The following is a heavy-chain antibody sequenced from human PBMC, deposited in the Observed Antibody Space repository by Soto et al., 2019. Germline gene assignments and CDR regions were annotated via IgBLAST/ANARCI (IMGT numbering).Heavy chain of an antibody. J-gene: IGHJ6*02. D-gene: IGHD6-13*01. CDR2: INHSGST. CDR3: ARGYSSSWYRYYYGMDV. CDR1: GGSFSGYY. Sequence: SETLSLTCAVYGGSFSGYYWSWIRQPPGKGLEWIGEINHSGSTNYNPSLKSRVTISVDTSKNQFSLKLSSVTAADTAVYYCARGYSSSWYRYYYGMDVWGQGTTVTVSS. V-gene: IGHV4-34*01.